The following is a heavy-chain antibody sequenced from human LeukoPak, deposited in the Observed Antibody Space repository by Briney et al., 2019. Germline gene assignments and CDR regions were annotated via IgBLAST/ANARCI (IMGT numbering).Heavy chain of an antibody. CDR1: GYSISSGYY. D-gene: IGHD3-22*01. V-gene: IGHV4-38-2*01. J-gene: IGHJ4*02. CDR2: INHSGST. CDR3: VPLGPDSSGVTRDYFDY. Sequence: NLSETLSLTCAVSGYSISSGYYWGWIRQPPGKGLEWIGEINHSGSTNYNPSLKSRVTISVDTSKNQFSLKLSSVTAADTAVYYCVPLGPDSSGVTRDYFDYWGQGTLVTVSS.